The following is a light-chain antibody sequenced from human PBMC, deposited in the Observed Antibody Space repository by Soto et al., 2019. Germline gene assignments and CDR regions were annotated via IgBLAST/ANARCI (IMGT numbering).Light chain of an antibody. Sequence: DIQLAQSPSTLSASVGDRITITCRATQSINWLAWYQQKPGKAPKLLIFEASRLESGVPSRFSGSGSGTEFTLTISSLQPDDFGTYYCQHYDTYSPMWTFGQGTKV. CDR2: EAS. V-gene: IGKV1-5*03. CDR3: QHYDTYSPMWT. CDR1: QSINW. J-gene: IGKJ1*01.